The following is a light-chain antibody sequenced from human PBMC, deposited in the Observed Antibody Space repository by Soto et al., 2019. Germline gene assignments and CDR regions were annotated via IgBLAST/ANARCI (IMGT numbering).Light chain of an antibody. CDR1: QSVNSNY. CDR2: GAS. J-gene: IGKJ1*01. V-gene: IGKV3-20*01. Sequence: EIVLTQSPGTLSLSPGERATLSCRASQSVNSNYLAWYQRKPGQAPRLLIYGASNRATDIPHRFSASGSGTDFTLTITRLEAEDFAVYYCQQYDSTHPTFGQGTKVEVK. CDR3: QQYDSTHPT.